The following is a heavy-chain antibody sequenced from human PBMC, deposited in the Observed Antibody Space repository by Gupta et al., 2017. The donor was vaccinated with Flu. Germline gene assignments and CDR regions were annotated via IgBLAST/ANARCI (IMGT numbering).Heavy chain of an antibody. CDR3: ARVEIVGYRCDH. CDR1: GFSLNNVRMG. V-gene: IGHV2-26*01. CDR2: IFSNDEK. D-gene: IGHD5-12*01. Sequence: HVTLQVSGPVLVQPTEPLTLTCTASGFSLNNVRMGVSWIRQPPGKALEWLAHIFSNDEKSYSTALKSRLTISKDTSKSQVVLTMTNMDPVDTATYFCARVEIVGYRCDHWGLGTLVTVSS. J-gene: IGHJ4*02.